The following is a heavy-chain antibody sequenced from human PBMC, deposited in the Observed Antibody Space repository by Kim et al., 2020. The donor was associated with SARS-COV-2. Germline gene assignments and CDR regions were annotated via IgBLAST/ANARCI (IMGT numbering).Heavy chain of an antibody. J-gene: IGHJ1*01. D-gene: IGHD2-21*02. Sequence: GGSLRLSCAASGFTFSSYAMHWVRQAPGKGLEWVAVISYDGSNKYYADSVKGRFTISRDNSKNTLYLQMNSLRAEDTAVYCCARPPYCGGDCYWVFQHWGQGTLVTVSS. CDR2: ISYDGSNK. CDR1: GFTFSSYA. V-gene: IGHV3-30-3*01. CDR3: ARPPYCGGDCYWVFQH.